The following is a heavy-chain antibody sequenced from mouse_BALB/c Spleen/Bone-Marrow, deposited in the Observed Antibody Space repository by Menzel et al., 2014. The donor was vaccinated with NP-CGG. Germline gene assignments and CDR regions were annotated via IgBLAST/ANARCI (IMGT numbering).Heavy chain of an antibody. D-gene: IGHD2-4*01. CDR2: IRSKSNNYAT. CDR1: GFTFSTYA. CDR3: VTYYDYDLYAMDY. V-gene: IGHV10-1*02. J-gene: IGHJ4*01. Sequence: EVQVVESGGGLVQPKGSLKISCAASGFTFSTYAMNWVRQAPGKGLEWVARIRSKSNNYATYYVDSVKDRFTVSRDDSQSMLYLQMNNLRTEDTAMYYCVTYYDYDLYAMDYWGQGTSVTVSS.